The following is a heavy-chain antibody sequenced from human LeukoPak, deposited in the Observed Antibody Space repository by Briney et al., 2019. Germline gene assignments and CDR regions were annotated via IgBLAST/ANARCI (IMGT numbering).Heavy chain of an antibody. D-gene: IGHD2-21*02. CDR1: GYTFTSYD. Sequence: ASVKVSCKASGYTFTSYDINWVRHATGQGLEWMGWMNPNSGNTGYAQKFQGRVTMTRNTSISTAYMELSSLRSEDTAVYYCARGRDPRSYYYMDVWGKGTTVTVSS. CDR2: MNPNSGNT. CDR3: ARGRDPRSYYYMDV. J-gene: IGHJ6*03. V-gene: IGHV1-8*01.